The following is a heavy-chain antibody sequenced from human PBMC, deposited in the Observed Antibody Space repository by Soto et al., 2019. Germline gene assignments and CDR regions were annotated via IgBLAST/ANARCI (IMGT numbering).Heavy chain of an antibody. V-gene: IGHV4-39*01. Sequence: PSETLSLTCTVSGGSISSSSYYWGWIRQPPGKGLEWIGSIYYSGSTYYNPSLKSRVTISVDTSKNQFSLKLSSVTAADTAVYYCARIYYDSVFDYWGKGTLVTVS. J-gene: IGHJ4*02. CDR2: IYYSGST. CDR3: ARIYYDSVFDY. D-gene: IGHD3-22*01. CDR1: GGSISSSSYY.